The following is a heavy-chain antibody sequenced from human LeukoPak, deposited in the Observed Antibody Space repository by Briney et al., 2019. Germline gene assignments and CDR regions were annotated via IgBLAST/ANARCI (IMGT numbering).Heavy chain of an antibody. J-gene: IGHJ6*02. CDR2: IKQDGSER. Sequence: GGSLRLSCAASGFTFSNYWMTWVRQAPGKGPEWVANIKQDGSERNYVDSVKGRFTIARDRARNSLYLQMDSLRPGDTALYYCAKDTGGNGAYFYAMDVWGQGTSVTVSS. D-gene: IGHD4-23*01. CDR3: AKDTGGNGAYFYAMDV. V-gene: IGHV3-7*03. CDR1: GFTFSNYW.